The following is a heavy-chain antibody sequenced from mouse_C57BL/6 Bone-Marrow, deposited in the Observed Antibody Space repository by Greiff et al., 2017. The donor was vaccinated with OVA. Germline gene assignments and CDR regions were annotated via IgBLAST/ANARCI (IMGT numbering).Heavy chain of an antibody. V-gene: IGHV1-78*01. CDR3: ARDYYGSSGY. D-gene: IGHD1-1*01. J-gene: IGHJ2*01. CDR1: GYTFTDHT. CDR2: IYPRDGST. Sequence: VKLQESGAELVKPGASVKLSCKASGYTFTDHTIHWMKQRPEQGLEWIGYIYPRDGSTKYNEKFKGKATLTADKSSSTAYMQLNSLTSEDSAVYFCARDYYGSSGYWGQGTTLTVSS.